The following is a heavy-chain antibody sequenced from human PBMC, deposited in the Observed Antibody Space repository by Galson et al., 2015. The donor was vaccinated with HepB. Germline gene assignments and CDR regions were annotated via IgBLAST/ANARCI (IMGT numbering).Heavy chain of an antibody. J-gene: IGHJ2*01. CDR3: ARSPGDWYFDL. CDR1: GGSISGYY. Sequence: ETLSLTCTVSGGSISGYYWGWIRQPPGEGLEWTGYIFYSGNTNYSPSLKTRVTISVDTSNNQFSLKLTSVTAADTAVYYCARSPGDWYFDLWGRGTLVTVSS. V-gene: IGHV4-59*01. CDR2: IFYSGNT.